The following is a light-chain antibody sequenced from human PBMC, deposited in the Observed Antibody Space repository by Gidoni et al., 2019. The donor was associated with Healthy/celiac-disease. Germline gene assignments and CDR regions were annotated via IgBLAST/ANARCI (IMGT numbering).Light chain of an antibody. CDR2: DAS. V-gene: IGKV3-11*01. Sequence: EIVLTQSPATLSLSPGERATLSCRASQSVSSYLAWYQQKPGQAPRLLIYDASNRATGSPARFRGSGSGTDFTLTISRLEPEDFAVYYCQQRSNWITFGQGTRLEIK. CDR3: QQRSNWIT. J-gene: IGKJ5*01. CDR1: QSVSSY.